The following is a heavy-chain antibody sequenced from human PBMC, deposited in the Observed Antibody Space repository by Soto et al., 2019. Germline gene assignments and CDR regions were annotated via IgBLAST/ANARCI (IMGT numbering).Heavy chain of an antibody. V-gene: IGHV4-30-4*08. CDR2: IYKSATT. CDR3: ARGRYCLTGRCFPNWFDS. Sequence: PPETPPHPCCFAGYSIANFGYCPVWLCQSPGQALEYIGYIYKSATTYYNPSFESRVAISVDTSKSQFSLNVTSATAADAAVYFCARGRYCLTGRCFPNWFDSWAQGALVTVS. CDR1: GYSIANFGYC. D-gene: IGHD7-27*01. J-gene: IGHJ5*01.